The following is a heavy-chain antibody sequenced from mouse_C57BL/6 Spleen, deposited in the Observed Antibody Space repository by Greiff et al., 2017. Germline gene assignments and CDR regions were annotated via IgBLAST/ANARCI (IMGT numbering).Heavy chain of an antibody. CDR2: IDPSDSYT. V-gene: IGHV1-50*01. Sequence: VQLQQSGAELVKPGASVKLSCKASGYTFTSYWMQWVKQRPGQGLEWIGEIDPSDSYTNYNQKFKGKATLTVDTSSSTAYMQLSSLTSEDSAVYYCARGPTKAYWGQGTLVTVSA. CDR1: GYTFTSYW. D-gene: IGHD1-1*01. J-gene: IGHJ3*01. CDR3: ARGPTKAY.